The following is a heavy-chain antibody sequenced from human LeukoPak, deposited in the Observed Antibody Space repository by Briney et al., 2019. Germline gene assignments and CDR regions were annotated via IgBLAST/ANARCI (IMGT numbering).Heavy chain of an antibody. CDR3: ARGILSDDNGYWYFDL. V-gene: IGHV4-59*11. CDR1: GGSIGSHY. CDR2: IFHSGTT. J-gene: IGHJ2*01. D-gene: IGHD1-1*01. Sequence: SETLSLTCTVSGGSIGSHYWSLIRQPPGKGLEWIGCIFHSGTTNCNPSLKRRVTLSVDGPKNQFSLRLSSVTAADTAIYYCARGILSDDNGYWYFDLWGRGTLVTVSS.